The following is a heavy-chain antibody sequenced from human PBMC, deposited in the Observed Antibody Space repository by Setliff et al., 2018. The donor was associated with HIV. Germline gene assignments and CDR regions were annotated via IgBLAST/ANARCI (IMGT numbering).Heavy chain of an antibody. V-gene: IGHV4-59*11. CDR3: ARPVSKNFYGMDV. J-gene: IGHJ6*02. CDR2: LYFSGGT. CDR1: GDSISNHY. Sequence: SETLSLTCTVSGDSISNHYWSWLRQPPGKGLEWIGTLYFSGGTSYNSSLKSRVTISGDTSNNQFPLNLTSVTTADTAVYYCARPVSKNFYGMDVWGLGTTVTVS.